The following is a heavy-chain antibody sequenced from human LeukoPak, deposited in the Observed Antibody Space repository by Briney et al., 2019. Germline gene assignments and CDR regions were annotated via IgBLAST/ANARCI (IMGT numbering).Heavy chain of an antibody. CDR1: GFTFSNYA. CDR2: ISYDGTNK. CDR3: ARVLHRRNYDSSVYYGY. V-gene: IGHV3-30*04. J-gene: IGHJ4*02. D-gene: IGHD3-22*01. Sequence: GGSLRLSCAASGFTFSNYAIHWVRQAPGKGLEWVSVISYDGTNKYYADSVKGRFTISRDNSKNTLYLQMNSLKTEDTALYYCARVLHRRNYDSSVYYGYWGQGTLVTVSS.